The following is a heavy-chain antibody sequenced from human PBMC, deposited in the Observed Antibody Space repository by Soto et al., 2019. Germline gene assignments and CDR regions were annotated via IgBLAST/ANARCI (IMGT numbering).Heavy chain of an antibody. CDR3: ARVRGWFDP. V-gene: IGHV4-31*03. CDR2: IYYSGSA. Sequence: SETLSLTCTVSGGSISSGGYYWSWILQHPGKGLEWIWYIYYSGSAYYNPSLKSRVTISVDTSKNQFSLKLSSVTAADKAVYYCARVRGWFDPWGQGTLVTVSS. CDR1: GGSISSGGYY. J-gene: IGHJ5*02.